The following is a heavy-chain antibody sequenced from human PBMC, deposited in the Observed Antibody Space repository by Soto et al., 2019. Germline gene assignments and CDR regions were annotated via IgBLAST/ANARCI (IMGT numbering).Heavy chain of an antibody. CDR2: IYYSGNT. V-gene: IGHV4-59*01. CDR1: GGSISSYY. J-gene: IGHJ4*02. CDR3: ARDQGIGASGPFDY. Sequence: SETMSLTCTVSGGSISSYYGSWIRQPPGKGLEWIGFIYYSGNTNYNPSLKSRVTMSIDTSKNQFSLKLSSVTAADTAVYYCARDQGIGASGPFDYWGLGSLVTVSS. D-gene: IGHD6-13*01.